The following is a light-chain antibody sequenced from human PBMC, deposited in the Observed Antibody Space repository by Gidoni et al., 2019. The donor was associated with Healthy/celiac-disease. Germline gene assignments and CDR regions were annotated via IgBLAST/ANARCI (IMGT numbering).Light chain of an antibody. CDR3: QQSYSTPQRSGLT. Sequence: DIQMTQSPSSLSASVGDRVTITCRASQSISSYLNWYQQKPGKAPKLLIYAASSLQSGVPSRFSGSGSGTDFTLTISSLQPEDFATYYCQQSYSTPQRSGLTFGGGTKVEIK. V-gene: IGKV1-39*01. CDR2: AAS. CDR1: QSISSY. J-gene: IGKJ4*01.